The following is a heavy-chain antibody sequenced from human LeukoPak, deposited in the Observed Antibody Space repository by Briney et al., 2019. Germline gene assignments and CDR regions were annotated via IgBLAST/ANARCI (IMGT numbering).Heavy chain of an antibody. CDR3: ARAGVAGYSDY. CDR1: RLSFSNYW. CDR2: IKQDGSEK. J-gene: IGHJ4*02. V-gene: IGHV3-7*01. D-gene: IGHD6-19*01. Sequence: GGSLRLSCVASRLSFSNYWMNWVRQAPGKGQEWVANIKQDGSEKYYVDSVKGRFTISRDNAKNSLYLQMNSLRAEDTAIYFCARAGVAGYSDYWGQGTLVTVSS.